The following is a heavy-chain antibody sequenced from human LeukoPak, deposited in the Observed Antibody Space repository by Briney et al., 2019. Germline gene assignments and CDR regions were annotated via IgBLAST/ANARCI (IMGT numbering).Heavy chain of an antibody. D-gene: IGHD2-15*01. CDR3: ATLGWYFAHSYNWFDP. Sequence: SETLSLTCTVSGGSISSGGYYWSWIRQPPGKGLEWIGEINHSGSTNYNPSLKSRVTISVDTSKNQFSLKLSSVTAADTAVYYCATLGWYFAHSYNWFDPWGQGTLVTVSS. CDR2: INHSGST. CDR1: GGSISSGGYY. V-gene: IGHV4-39*07. J-gene: IGHJ5*02.